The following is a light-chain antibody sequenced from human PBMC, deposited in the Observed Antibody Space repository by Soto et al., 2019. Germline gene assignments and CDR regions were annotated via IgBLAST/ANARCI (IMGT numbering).Light chain of an antibody. CDR2: WAS. V-gene: IGKV4-1*01. CDR1: QSALYTSNNKNY. CDR3: QYYYNTPPN. Sequence: DIVMTQSPDSLAVSLGERATINCKSSQSALYTSNNKNYLSWYQQKPGQPPKLLIYWASTRESGVPDRFSGSGSGTDFTLTISSLQAEDVAVYYCQYYYNTPPNFGGGTKVEIK. J-gene: IGKJ4*01.